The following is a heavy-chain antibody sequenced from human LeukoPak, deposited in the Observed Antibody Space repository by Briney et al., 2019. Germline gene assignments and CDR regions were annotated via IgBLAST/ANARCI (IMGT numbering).Heavy chain of an antibody. J-gene: IGHJ3*02. CDR1: GYSTSSGYY. CDR3: VRGYQLLPDAFDI. CDR2: IYHSGST. Sequence: PSETLSLTCAVSGYSTSSGYYWGWIRQPPGKGLEWIGSIYHSGSTYYNPSLKSRVTISVDTSKNQFSLKLSSVTAADTAVYYCVRGYQLLPDAFDIWGQGTMVTVSS. D-gene: IGHD2-2*01. V-gene: IGHV4-38-2*01.